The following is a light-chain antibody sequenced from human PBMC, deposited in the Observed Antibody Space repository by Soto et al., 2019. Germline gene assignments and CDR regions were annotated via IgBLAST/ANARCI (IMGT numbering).Light chain of an antibody. CDR1: GSNIGALYD. CDR3: QSYDSSLSACV. J-gene: IGLJ2*01. V-gene: IGLV1-40*01. Sequence: QSVLTQPPSVSWAPGQRVTISCTGSGSNIGALYDVNWYQQLPGAAPKLLIYGDNNRPSGVPDRFSGSKSGTSASLAITGLQPEDEAEYYCQSYDSSLSACVFGGGTKLTVL. CDR2: GDN.